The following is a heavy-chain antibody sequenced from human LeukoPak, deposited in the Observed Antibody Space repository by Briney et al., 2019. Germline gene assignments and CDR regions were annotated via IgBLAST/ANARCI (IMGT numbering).Heavy chain of an antibody. Sequence: PGGSLRLSCAASGFTFSSYNMNWVRQAPGKGLEWVSSISSSGSYIYYADSVKGRFTIYRDNDKNSLYLQMNSLRAEDTAVYYCARDRAPGSGSYDAFDIWGQGTMVTVSS. D-gene: IGHD3-10*01. V-gene: IGHV3-21*01. CDR2: ISSSGSYI. CDR1: GFTFSSYN. CDR3: ARDRAPGSGSYDAFDI. J-gene: IGHJ3*02.